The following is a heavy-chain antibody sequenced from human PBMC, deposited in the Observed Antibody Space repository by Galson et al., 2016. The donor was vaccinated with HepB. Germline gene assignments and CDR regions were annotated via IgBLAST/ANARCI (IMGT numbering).Heavy chain of an antibody. CDR3: ADAWGGVATWDYFEY. J-gene: IGHJ4*02. CDR2: IWYDGSNK. D-gene: IGHD3-3*01. CDR1: GFTFRNHG. Sequence: SLRLSCAASGFTFRNHGMHWVRQAPGKGLEWVAGIWYDGSNKYYPDSVQGRFPISRDNSKDTLYLQMNSLRAADTAVYYCADAWGGVATWDYFEYWGQGTLVTVSS. V-gene: IGHV3-33*01.